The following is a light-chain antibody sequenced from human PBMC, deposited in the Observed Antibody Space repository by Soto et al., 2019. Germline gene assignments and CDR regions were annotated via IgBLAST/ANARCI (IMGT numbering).Light chain of an antibody. CDR2: GAS. V-gene: IGKV3-15*01. Sequence: EIVMTQSPVTLSVSPGERATLSCRASQSVSSNLAWYQQKPGQAPRLLIYGASTRATGIPARFSGSGSGSDFTLTISSLQSEDFAVYYCQQYNNWPPLTFGGGTKVDI. CDR3: QQYNNWPPLT. CDR1: QSVSSN. J-gene: IGKJ4*01.